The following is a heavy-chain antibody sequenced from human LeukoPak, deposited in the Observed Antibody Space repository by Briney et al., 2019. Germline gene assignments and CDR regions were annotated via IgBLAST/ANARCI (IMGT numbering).Heavy chain of an antibody. J-gene: IGHJ4*02. CDR1: GYTFTGYY. V-gene: IGHV1-2*02. CDR2: INPNSGGT. Sequence: ASVKVSCKASGYTFTGYYMHWVRQAPGQGLEWMGWINPNSGGTNYAQKFQGRVTMTRDTSISTAYMELSRPRSDDTAVYYCARARGDYGDSFDYWGQGTLVTVSS. CDR3: ARARGDYGDSFDY. D-gene: IGHD4-17*01.